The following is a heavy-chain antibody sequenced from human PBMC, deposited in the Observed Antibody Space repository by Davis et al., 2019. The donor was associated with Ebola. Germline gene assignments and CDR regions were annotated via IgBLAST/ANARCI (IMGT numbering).Heavy chain of an antibody. CDR2: INPSGGST. CDR3: ARAGRGRWLQFYGMDV. J-gene: IGHJ6*02. D-gene: IGHD5-24*01. V-gene: IGHV1-46*01. CDR1: GYTFTSYY. Sequence: AASVKVSCKASGYTFTSYYMHWVRQAPGQGLEWMGIINPSGGSTSYAQKFQGRVTMTRDTSTSTVYMELSSLRSEDTAVYYCARAGRGRWLQFYGMDVWGQGTTVTVSS.